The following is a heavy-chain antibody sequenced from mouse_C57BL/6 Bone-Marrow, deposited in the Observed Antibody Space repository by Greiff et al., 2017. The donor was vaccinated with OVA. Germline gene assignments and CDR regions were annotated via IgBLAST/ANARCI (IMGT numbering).Heavy chain of an antibody. CDR2: IWSGGST. J-gene: IGHJ4*01. D-gene: IGHD2-4*01. V-gene: IGHV2-4*01. CDR1: GFSLTSYG. CDR3: AKIGDYDVEYYAMDY. Sequence: QVQLQQSGPGLVQPSQSLSITCTVSGFSLTSYGVHWVRQPPGTGLEWLGVIWSGGSTDYNAAFISRLSISKDNSKSQVFFKMNSLQADDTAIYYGAKIGDYDVEYYAMDYWGQGTSVTVSS.